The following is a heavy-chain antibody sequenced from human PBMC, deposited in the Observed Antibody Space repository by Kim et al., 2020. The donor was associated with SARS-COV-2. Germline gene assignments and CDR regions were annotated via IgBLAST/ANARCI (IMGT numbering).Heavy chain of an antibody. CDR3: ARDNSGFSEYYFDY. J-gene: IGHJ4*02. CDR2: ISSSGTYI. CDR1: GFIVSSYS. Sequence: GGSLRLSCATSGFIVSSYSMNWVRQAPGKGLEWVSSISSSGTYIHYADSVKGRFTISRDNAKNSLYLHMNSLRAEDTAVYYCARDNSGFSEYYFDYWCQG. D-gene: IGHD3-10*01. V-gene: IGHV3-21*01.